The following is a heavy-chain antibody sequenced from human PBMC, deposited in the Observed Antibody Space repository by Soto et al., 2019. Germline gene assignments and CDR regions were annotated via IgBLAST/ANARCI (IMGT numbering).Heavy chain of an antibody. J-gene: IGHJ5*02. CDR1: GFTISSYG. V-gene: IGHV3-30*18. CDR2: ISYDGSNK. CDR3: AKELARFSSGCEFDP. Sequence: GGSLRLSCAASGFTISSYGMHWVRQAPGKGLEWVAVISYDGSNKYYADSVKGRFTISRDNSKNTLYLQMNSLRAEDTAVYYCAKELARFSSGCEFDPWGQGTLVTVSS. D-gene: IGHD6-19*01.